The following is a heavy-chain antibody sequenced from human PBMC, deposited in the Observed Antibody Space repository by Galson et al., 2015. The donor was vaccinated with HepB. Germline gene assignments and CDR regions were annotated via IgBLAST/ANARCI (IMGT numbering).Heavy chain of an antibody. D-gene: IGHD4-23*01. CDR1: GYTLTELS. J-gene: IGHJ4*02. CDR3: ATIGILDGGNNPFDY. CDR2: FDPEDGET. V-gene: IGHV1-24*01. Sequence: SVKVSCKVSGYTLTELSMHWVRQAPGKGLEWMGGFDPEDGETIYAQKFQGRVTMTEDTSTDTAYMELSSLRSEDTAVYYCATIGILDGGNNPFDYWGQGTLVTVSS.